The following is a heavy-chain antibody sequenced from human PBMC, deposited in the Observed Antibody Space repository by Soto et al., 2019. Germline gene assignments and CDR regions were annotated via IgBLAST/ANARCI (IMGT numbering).Heavy chain of an antibody. Sequence: EVQLVESGGGLVQPGGSLKLSCAASGFTFSGSAMHWVRQASGKGLEWVGRIRSKANSYATAYAASVKGRFTISRDDSKHTAYLQMNSLKTEDTAVYYCGLPSHSYYYGMDVWGQGTTGTVSS. J-gene: IGHJ6*02. CDR3: GLPSHSYYYGMDV. CDR2: IRSKANSYAT. CDR1: GFTFSGSA. D-gene: IGHD4-17*01. V-gene: IGHV3-73*01.